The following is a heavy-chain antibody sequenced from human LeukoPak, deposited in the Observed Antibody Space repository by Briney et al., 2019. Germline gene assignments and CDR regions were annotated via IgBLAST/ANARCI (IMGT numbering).Heavy chain of an antibody. V-gene: IGHV3-23*01. CDR2: IVDNGGTT. CDR1: GFTFSNYA. J-gene: IGHJ4*02. D-gene: IGHD5-24*01. Sequence: GGSLRLSCAASGFTFSNYAMSWVRQAPGKGLEWISAIVDNGGTTYYADSVKGRFTVSRDNSKNTLFLQMNSLRAEDTAIYFCAKDRDGFNFQEYWGQGTLVTVSS. CDR3: AKDRDGFNFQEY.